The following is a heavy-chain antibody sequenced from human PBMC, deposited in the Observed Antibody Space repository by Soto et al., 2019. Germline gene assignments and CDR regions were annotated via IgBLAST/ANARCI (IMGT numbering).Heavy chain of an antibody. D-gene: IGHD6-13*01. V-gene: IGHV1-18*01. Sequence: QVQLVQSGAEVKKPGASVKVSCKASGYTFTSYGISWVRQAPGQGLEWMGWISAYNGNTNYAQKLQGRVTMTTDTSTITAYMELRSLRSADTAVYYCARDQGAQQLLVYFQHWGQGTLVTVSS. J-gene: IGHJ1*01. CDR3: ARDQGAQQLLVYFQH. CDR2: ISAYNGNT. CDR1: GYTFTSYG.